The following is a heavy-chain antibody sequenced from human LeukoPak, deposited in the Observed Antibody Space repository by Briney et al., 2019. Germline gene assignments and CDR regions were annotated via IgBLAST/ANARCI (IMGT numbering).Heavy chain of an antibody. CDR3: ARDKPRGRYCGSIFDS. V-gene: IGHV3-7*01. CDR2: IREDGGLI. J-gene: IGHJ4*02. D-gene: IGHD6-25*01. Sequence: PGGSLRLSCAASGFTFSSYRISWVRQAPGKGLEWVSNIREDGGLIYYMDSVRGRFTISRDNAKSSLFLQMNSLRAENTAVYICARDKPRGRYCGSIFDSWGEGTLVTVSS. CDR1: GFTFSSYR.